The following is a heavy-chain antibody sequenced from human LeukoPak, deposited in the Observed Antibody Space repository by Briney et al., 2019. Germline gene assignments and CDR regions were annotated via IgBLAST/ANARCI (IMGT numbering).Heavy chain of an antibody. J-gene: IGHJ4*02. CDR2: IYYSGST. CDR3: ARGPRGLYYFDY. V-gene: IGHV4-38-2*02. CDR1: GYSISSGYY. Sequence: SETLSLTCTVSGYSISSGYYWGWIRQPPGKGLEWIGSIYYSGSTYYNPSLKSRVTISVDTSKNQFSLKLSSVTAADTAVYYCARGPRGLYYFDYWGQGTLVTVSS.